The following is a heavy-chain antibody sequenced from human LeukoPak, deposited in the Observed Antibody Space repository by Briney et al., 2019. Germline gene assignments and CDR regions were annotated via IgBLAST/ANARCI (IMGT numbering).Heavy chain of an antibody. CDR1: GGSFSGYY. V-gene: IGHV4-34*01. CDR3: ARGEYQLPYYYYYGMDV. D-gene: IGHD2-2*01. Sequence: SETLSLTCAVYGGSFSGYYWSWIRRPPGKGLEWIGEINHSGSTNYNPSLKSRVTMSVDTSKNQFSLKLSSVTAADTAVYYCARGEYQLPYYYYYGMDVWGQGTTVTVSS. CDR2: INHSGST. J-gene: IGHJ6*02.